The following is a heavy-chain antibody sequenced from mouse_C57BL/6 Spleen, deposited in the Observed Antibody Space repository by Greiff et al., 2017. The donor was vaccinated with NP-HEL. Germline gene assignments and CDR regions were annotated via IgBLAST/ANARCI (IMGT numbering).Heavy chain of an antibody. V-gene: IGHV3-6*01. Sequence: VQLKESGPGLVKPSQSLSLTCSVTGYSITSGYYWNWIRQFPGNKLEWMGYISYDGSNNYNPSLKNRISITRDTSKNQFFLKLNSVTTEDTATDYCAKGAYHIAMDDWGKGTSVTVSS. CDR3: AKGAYHIAMDD. CDR2: ISYDGSN. J-gene: IGHJ4*01. CDR1: GYSITSGYY. D-gene: IGHD2-12*01.